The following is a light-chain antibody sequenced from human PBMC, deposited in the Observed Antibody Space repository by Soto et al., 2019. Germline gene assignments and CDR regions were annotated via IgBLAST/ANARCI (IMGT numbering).Light chain of an antibody. Sequence: IQMTQSPSSLSASVGDRVTITCRASQSISIYLNWYQQKPGKAPKLLIYAASDLQAEVPSRFSGSGSGTDFTLTISSLQAEDFATYYCLQDHDYQWTFGQGTKVDNK. V-gene: IGKV1-6*01. J-gene: IGKJ2*02. CDR2: AAS. CDR3: LQDHDYQWT. CDR1: QSISIY.